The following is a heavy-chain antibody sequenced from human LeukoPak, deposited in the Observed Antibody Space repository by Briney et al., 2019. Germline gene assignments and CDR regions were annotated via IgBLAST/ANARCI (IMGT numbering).Heavy chain of an antibody. D-gene: IGHD5-18*01. CDR2: ISGSGGST. Sequence: LPGGSLRLSCAASGFTFSSYDMSWVRQAPGKGLEWVSAISGSGGSTYYADSVKGRFTISRDNSKNTLYLQMNSLRAEDAAVYYCAHVDTAMGWFGYWGQGTLVTGSS. CDR3: AHVDTAMGWFGY. V-gene: IGHV3-23*01. J-gene: IGHJ4*02. CDR1: GFTFSSYD.